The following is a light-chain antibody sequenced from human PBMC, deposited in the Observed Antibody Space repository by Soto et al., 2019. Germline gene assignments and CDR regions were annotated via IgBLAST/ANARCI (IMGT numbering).Light chain of an antibody. V-gene: IGKV1-5*03. Sequence: DVQMTQSPSTLSASVGDSVTITCRASQSISMWLAWYQQKAGKAPNLLIYKASSLEGGVPSRFSGSGSGTEFTLTISSLQSDDFATYYCQQYNHYQWTFGQGTMVE. CDR3: QQYNHYQWT. CDR1: QSISMW. CDR2: KAS. J-gene: IGKJ1*01.